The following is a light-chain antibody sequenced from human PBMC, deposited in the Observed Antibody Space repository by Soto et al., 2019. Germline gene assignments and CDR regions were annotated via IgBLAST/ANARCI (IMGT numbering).Light chain of an antibody. V-gene: IGKV1-17*01. CDR3: QHYNSYSEA. CDR1: QGVRID. J-gene: IGKJ1*01. CDR2: AAS. Sequence: DIQMTQSPSSLSASVGDRVTITCRASQGVRIDLGWYQQKPGKAPKRLIYAASSLQSGVPSRFSGSGSGTDFTLTISSLQPEDFATYYCQHYNSYSEAFGQGTKVDI.